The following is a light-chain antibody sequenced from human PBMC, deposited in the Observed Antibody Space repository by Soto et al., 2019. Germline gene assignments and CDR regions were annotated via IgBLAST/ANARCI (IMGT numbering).Light chain of an antibody. CDR1: QSVSSN. CDR2: GAS. J-gene: IGKJ4*01. V-gene: IGKV3-15*01. Sequence: EIVMTQTAATLSVSPGERSTLAYSSSQSVSSNLAWYQQKPGQAPSLLIYGASTRATGTPARFSGSGSGTEFTLTISSLQSEDFAVYYCQQYIRWPLTFGGGTKVDIK. CDR3: QQYIRWPLT.